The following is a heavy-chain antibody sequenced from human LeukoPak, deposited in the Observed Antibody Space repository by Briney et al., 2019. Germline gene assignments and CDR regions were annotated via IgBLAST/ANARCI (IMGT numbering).Heavy chain of an antibody. CDR2: INPSGGST. J-gene: IGHJ4*02. V-gene: IGHV1-46*01. Sequence: ASVKVSCKASGYTFTSYYMHWVRQAPGQGLEWMGIINPSGGSTSYAQKFQGRVTMTRDTSTSTVYMELSSLRSEDTAVYYCARDLWAYYDSSGYEFDYWGQGTLVTASS. D-gene: IGHD3-22*01. CDR3: ARDLWAYYDSSGYEFDY. CDR1: GYTFTSYY.